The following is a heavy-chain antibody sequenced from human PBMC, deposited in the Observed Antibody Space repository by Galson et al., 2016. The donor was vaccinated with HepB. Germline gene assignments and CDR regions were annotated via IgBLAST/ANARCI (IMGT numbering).Heavy chain of an antibody. CDR2: INKDGSEK. CDR3: ARSRRERDSYGFAY. J-gene: IGHJ4*02. CDR1: GISFSTYW. D-gene: IGHD5-18*01. V-gene: IGHV3-7*03. Sequence: SLRLSCAASGISFSTYWMNWVRLAPGKGLQWVATINKDGSEKCYVDSVKGRFSISRADANNSVYLEMSSLRAEDTAVYFCARSRRERDSYGFAYWGQGTQVAVSS.